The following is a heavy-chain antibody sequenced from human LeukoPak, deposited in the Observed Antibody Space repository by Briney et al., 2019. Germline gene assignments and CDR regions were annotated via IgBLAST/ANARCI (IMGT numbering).Heavy chain of an antibody. CDR2: INHSGGT. CDR1: GGSFSGYY. V-gene: IGHV4-34*01. CDR3: AGRESDGSGSRTFDY. J-gene: IGHJ4*02. D-gene: IGHD3-10*01. Sequence: SETLSLTCAVYGGSFSGYYWSWIRQPPGKGLEWIGEINHSGGTNYNPSPKSRVTISVDTSKNQFSLKLSSVTAADTAVYYCAGRESDGSGSRTFDYWGQGTLVTVSS.